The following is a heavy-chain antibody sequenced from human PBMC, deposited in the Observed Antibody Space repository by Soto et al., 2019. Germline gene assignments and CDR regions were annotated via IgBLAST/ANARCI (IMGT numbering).Heavy chain of an antibody. V-gene: IGHV3-23*01. CDR1: GFTFSSYS. J-gene: IGHJ4*02. CDR3: AKRGASGTTIFYFDF. CDR2: ISDNAGGT. Sequence: EVQLLESGGGLVQPGGSLRLSCAASGFTFSSYSMSWVRQAPGKGLEWVSSISDNAGGTFYADSVKGRFTISRDNSKNTLDLHMSSLRADDTAVYYCAKRGASGTTIFYFDFWGQGALVTVSS. D-gene: IGHD3-3*01.